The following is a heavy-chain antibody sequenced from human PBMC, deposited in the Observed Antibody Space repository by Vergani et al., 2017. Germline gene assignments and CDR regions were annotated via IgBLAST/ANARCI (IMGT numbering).Heavy chain of an antibody. CDR2: IYYSGST. D-gene: IGHD1-26*01. V-gene: IGHV4-39*01. CDR3: ARLRAVVGSSGYYYYNGMDV. CDR1: GGSISSSSYY. Sequence: QLQLQESGPGLVKPSETLSLTCTVSGGSISSSSYYLGWIRQPPGKGLEWIGSIYYSGSTYYNPSLKSRVTISVDTSKNPLSLKLSSVTAADTAVYYCARLRAVVGSSGYYYYNGMDVWGQGTTVTVSS. J-gene: IGHJ6*02.